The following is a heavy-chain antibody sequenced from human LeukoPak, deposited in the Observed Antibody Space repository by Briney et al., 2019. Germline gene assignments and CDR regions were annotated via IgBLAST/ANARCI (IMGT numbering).Heavy chain of an antibody. CDR3: ARESGTGKADY. J-gene: IGHJ4*02. CDR1: DGSISSSSYY. CDR2: IYYSGST. Sequence: NPSETLSLTCTVSDGSISSSSYYWGWIRQPPGKGLEWIGSIYYSGSTYYNPSLKSRVTISVDTSKNQFSLKLSSVTAADTAVYYCARESGTGKADYWGRGTLVTVFS. D-gene: IGHD1-14*01. V-gene: IGHV4-39*02.